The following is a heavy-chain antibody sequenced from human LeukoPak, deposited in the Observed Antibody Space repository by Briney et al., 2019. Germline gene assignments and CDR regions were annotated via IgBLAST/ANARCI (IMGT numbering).Heavy chain of an antibody. V-gene: IGHV1-69*13. CDR2: IIPIFGTA. D-gene: IGHD3-10*01. CDR1: GGTFSSYA. Sequence: ASVKVSCKASGGTFSSYAISWVRQAPGQGLEWMGGIIPIFGTANYAQKFQGRVTITADESTSTAYMELSSLRSEDTAVYYCAGFAVRGVITTYYFDYWGQGTLVTVSS. CDR3: AGFAVRGVITTYYFDY. J-gene: IGHJ4*02.